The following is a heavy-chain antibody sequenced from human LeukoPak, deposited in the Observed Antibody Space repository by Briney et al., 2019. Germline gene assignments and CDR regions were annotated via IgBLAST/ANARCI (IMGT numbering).Heavy chain of an antibody. CDR2: IYYSGST. CDR1: GGSISSSSYY. J-gene: IGHJ4*02. Sequence: SETLSLTCTVSGGSISSSSYYWGWIRQPPGKGLEWIGSIYYSGSTYYNPSLKSRVTISVDTSKNQFSLKLSSVTAADTAVYYCARDTAAGIWGQGTLVTVSS. D-gene: IGHD6-13*01. CDR3: ARDTAAGI. V-gene: IGHV4-39*07.